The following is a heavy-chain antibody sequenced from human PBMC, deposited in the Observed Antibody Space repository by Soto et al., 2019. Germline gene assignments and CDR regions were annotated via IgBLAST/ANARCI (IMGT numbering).Heavy chain of an antibody. J-gene: IGHJ6*02. Sequence: ASVKVSCKASGYTFTGYYMHWVRQAPGQGLEWMGWINPNSGGTNYAQKFQGWVTMTRDTSISTAYMEMYSLRAEDTAVYYCARYIPGVRYYGMDVWGQGTTVTVS. CDR1: GYTFTGYY. CDR2: INPNSGGT. V-gene: IGHV1-2*04. D-gene: IGHD2-2*01. CDR3: ARYIPGVRYYGMDV.